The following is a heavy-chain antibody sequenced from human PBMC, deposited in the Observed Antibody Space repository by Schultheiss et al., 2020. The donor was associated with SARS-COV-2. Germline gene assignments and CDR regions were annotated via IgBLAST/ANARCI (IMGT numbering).Heavy chain of an antibody. CDR2: IKSKVDGGTT. D-gene: IGHD1-1*01. J-gene: IGHJ5*02. CDR1: GFIFSTAW. CDR3: SAENEREDFDP. V-gene: IGHV3-15*01. Sequence: GGSLRLSCAASGFIFSTAWINWVRQAPGKGLEWVGRIKSKVDGGTTDYAAPVKGRFTISRDDSKNTSYLQMNSLKTEDTAVYYCSAENEREDFDPWGQGILVTVSS.